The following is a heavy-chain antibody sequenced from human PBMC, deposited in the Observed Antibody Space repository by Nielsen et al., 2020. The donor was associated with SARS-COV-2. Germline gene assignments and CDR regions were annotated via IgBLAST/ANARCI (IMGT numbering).Heavy chain of an antibody. CDR3: AKDFHGSVADFFGN. Sequence: GGSLRLSCTASGFTFSNSAMSWVRQTSGKGLEWVSSISGSGDRTDYADSVKGRVIISRDNSKNTLHLQMNGLRAEDTALYFCAKDFHGSVADFFGNWGQGTLVTVSS. J-gene: IGHJ4*02. D-gene: IGHD2-2*03. CDR2: ISGSGDRT. V-gene: IGHV3-23*01. CDR1: GFTFSNSA.